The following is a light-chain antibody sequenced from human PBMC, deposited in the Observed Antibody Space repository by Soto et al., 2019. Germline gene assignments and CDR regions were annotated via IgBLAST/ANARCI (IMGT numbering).Light chain of an antibody. J-gene: IGKJ1*01. CDR1: QSVSSN. CDR3: QQHNNWPPWT. CDR2: GAS. Sequence: EIVMTQSPATLSVSPGERATLSCRASQSVSSNLAWYQQKPGQAPRLLIYGASTRATGIPGRFSGSGYGTEFTLTISSLQSEDFAVYYCQQHNNWPPWTFGQGTKVDNK. V-gene: IGKV3-15*01.